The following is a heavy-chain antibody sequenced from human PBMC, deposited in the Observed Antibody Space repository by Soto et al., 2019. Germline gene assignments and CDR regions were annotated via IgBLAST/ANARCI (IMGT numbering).Heavy chain of an antibody. CDR1: GGTFSSYA. Sequence: QVQLVQSGAEVKKPGSSVKVSCKASGGTFSSYAISWVRQAHGQGLELMGGIIPIFGTANYAQKFQGRVTITADESTSTAYMELSSLRSEDTDVYYCALVLRYFEVNDAFDIWGQGTMVTVSS. J-gene: IGHJ3*02. CDR2: IIPIFGTA. D-gene: IGHD3-9*01. V-gene: IGHV1-69*01. CDR3: ALVLRYFEVNDAFDI.